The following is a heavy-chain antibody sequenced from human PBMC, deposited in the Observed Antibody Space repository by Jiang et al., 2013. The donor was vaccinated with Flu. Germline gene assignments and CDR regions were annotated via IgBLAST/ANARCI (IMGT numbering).Heavy chain of an antibody. CDR3: ARGPESSGYYYFY. J-gene: IGHJ4*02. Sequence: LEWMGGIIPXFGTANYAQKFQGRVTITADESTTTAYMELSSLRSDDTAVYYCARGPESSGYYYFYWGQGTLVTVSS. V-gene: IGHV1-69*01. CDR2: IIPXFGTA. D-gene: IGHD3-22*01.